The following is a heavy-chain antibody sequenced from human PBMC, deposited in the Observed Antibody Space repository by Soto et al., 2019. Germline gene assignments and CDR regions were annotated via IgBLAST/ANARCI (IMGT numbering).Heavy chain of an antibody. CDR1: VYTLTSDG. V-gene: IGHV1-18*01. CDR2: ISAYNGNT. D-gene: IGHD3-22*01. Sequence: SVKGYCKGSVYTLTSDGSSWGLQTHGQGLEWMGWISAYNGNTNYAQKLQGRVTMTTDTSTSTAYMELRSLRSDDTAVYYCARWYYYDSRGYSIWGKGTLVTVSS. J-gene: IGHJ4*02. CDR3: ARWYYYDSRGYSI.